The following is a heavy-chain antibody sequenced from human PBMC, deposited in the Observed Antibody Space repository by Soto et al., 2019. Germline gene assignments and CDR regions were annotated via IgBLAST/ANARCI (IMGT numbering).Heavy chain of an antibody. J-gene: IGHJ3*02. V-gene: IGHV3-48*01. CDR1: AFTFSSYN. CDR2: ISSSSSTI. Sequence: EVQLVESGGGLVQPGGSLRLSCAASAFTFSSYNMNWVRQAPGKGLEWVSYISSSSSTIYYAYCVKGRFTISRDNAKNSLYLQMNSLRAEDTAVYYCARSEQWLVSAFDIWGQGTMVTVSS. CDR3: ARSEQWLVSAFDI. D-gene: IGHD6-19*01.